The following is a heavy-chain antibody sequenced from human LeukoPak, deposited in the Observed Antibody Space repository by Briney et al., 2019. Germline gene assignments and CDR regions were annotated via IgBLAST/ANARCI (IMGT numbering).Heavy chain of an antibody. J-gene: IGHJ4*02. Sequence: GGSLRLSCAASGFTFSSYWMSWVRQAPGKGLEWVANIKQDGSEKYYVDSVKGRFTISRDSAKNSLYLQMNSLRAEDTAVYYCARDGVQFVEDYWGQGTLVTVSS. CDR3: ARDGVQFVEDY. CDR1: GFTFSSYW. D-gene: IGHD3-16*01. V-gene: IGHV3-7*01. CDR2: IKQDGSEK.